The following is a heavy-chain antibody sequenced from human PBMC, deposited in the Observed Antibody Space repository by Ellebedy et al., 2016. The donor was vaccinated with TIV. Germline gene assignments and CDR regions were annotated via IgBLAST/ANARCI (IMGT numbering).Heavy chain of an antibody. CDR2: FYHSGST. D-gene: IGHD4-17*01. Sequence: SQTLSLTCAVSGGSINSGYYSWSWIRQPPGRGLEWIGYFYHSGSTYYNPSLKSRVTISVDRSKNQFSLKLSSVTAADTAVYYCARSLLYRDYSFDYWGQGTLVTVSS. CDR1: GGSINSGYYS. CDR3: ARSLLYRDYSFDY. J-gene: IGHJ4*02. V-gene: IGHV4-30-2*01.